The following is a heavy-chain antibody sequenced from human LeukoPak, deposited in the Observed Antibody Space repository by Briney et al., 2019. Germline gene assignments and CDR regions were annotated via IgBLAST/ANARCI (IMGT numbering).Heavy chain of an antibody. J-gene: IGHJ4*02. V-gene: IGHV1-69*04. D-gene: IGHD6-19*01. CDR1: GGTFSSYA. Sequence: SVKVSCKASGGTFSSYAISWVRQAPGQGLEWMGRIIPILGIANYAQKFQGRVTITADKSTSTAYMELRSLRSDDTAVYYCARVLRSIAVAGTGDYWGQGTLVTVSS. CDR2: IIPILGIA. CDR3: ARVLRSIAVAGTGDY.